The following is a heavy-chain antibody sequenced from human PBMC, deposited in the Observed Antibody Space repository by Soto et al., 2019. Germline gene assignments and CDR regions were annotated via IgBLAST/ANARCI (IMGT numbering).Heavy chain of an antibody. CDR2: INPKSGGT. D-gene: IGHD2-8*01. J-gene: IGHJ6*02. CDR1: GYSFTDYH. Sequence: ASLKVSCKASGYSFTDYHRHWVRQAPGQGLEWLGRINPKSGGTSTAQKFQGWVTMTTDTSISTASMELTRLTSDDTAIYYCARGDSTDCSNGVCSFFYNRDMDVWGQGTTVTVS. V-gene: IGHV1-2*04. CDR3: ARGDSTDCSNGVCSFFYNRDMDV.